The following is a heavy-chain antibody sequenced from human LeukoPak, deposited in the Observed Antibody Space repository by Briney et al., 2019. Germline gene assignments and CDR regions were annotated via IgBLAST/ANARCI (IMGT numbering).Heavy chain of an antibody. V-gene: IGHV1-46*01. Sequence: ASVKVSYKASGYTFTSYYMHWVRQAPGQGLEWMGVINPSGGSTSYAQKFLGRVTMTRDTSTSTVYMELSSLRSEDTAVYYCARDSSLSPDAAMADYWGREPWSPSPQ. CDR1: GYTFTSYY. CDR3: ARDSSLSPDAAMADY. CDR2: INPSGGST. D-gene: IGHD5-18*01. J-gene: IGHJ4*02.